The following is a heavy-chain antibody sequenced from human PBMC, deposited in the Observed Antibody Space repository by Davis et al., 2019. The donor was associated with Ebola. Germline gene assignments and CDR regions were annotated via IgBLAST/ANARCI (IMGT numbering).Heavy chain of an antibody. D-gene: IGHD3-3*01. CDR3: ARQGWSGYSLRHWLDP. J-gene: IGHJ5*02. CDR2: IYHSGIT. Sequence: MPSETLSLTCTVSGYSISSGYYWGWIRQPPGKGLEWIGSIYHSGITYYNPSLKSRVTISVDTSKNQFSLKLRSVTAADTAVYYCARQGWSGYSLRHWLDPWGRGTLVTVSS. V-gene: IGHV4-38-2*02. CDR1: GYSISSGYY.